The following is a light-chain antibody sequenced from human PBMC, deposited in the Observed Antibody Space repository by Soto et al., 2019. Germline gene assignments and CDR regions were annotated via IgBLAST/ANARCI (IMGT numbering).Light chain of an antibody. CDR2: GAT. J-gene: IGKJ2*01. Sequence: EIVMTQSPATLSVSPGERATLSCRASQRVSINLAWYQQKPGQAPRLLIYGATTRATGIPARCSVSGSGTEFTLTTGSLQSEDFALYYCQQYKNWPPNTFGLGTKLEIK. CDR1: QRVSIN. V-gene: IGKV3-15*01. CDR3: QQYKNWPPNT.